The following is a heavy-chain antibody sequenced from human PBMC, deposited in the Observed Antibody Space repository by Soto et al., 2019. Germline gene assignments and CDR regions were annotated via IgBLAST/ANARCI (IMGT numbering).Heavy chain of an antibody. Sequence: PSETLSLTCTVSGGSISSSGYYWGWIRQPPGKGLEWIGTISYSGSTYYNPSLKSRVTISVDTSKNQFSLKLSSVTAADTAVYYCARLGQWLVQNWFDPWGQGTLVTVSS. J-gene: IGHJ5*02. D-gene: IGHD6-19*01. CDR3: ARLGQWLVQNWFDP. CDR1: GGSISSSGYY. V-gene: IGHV4-39*01. CDR2: ISYSGST.